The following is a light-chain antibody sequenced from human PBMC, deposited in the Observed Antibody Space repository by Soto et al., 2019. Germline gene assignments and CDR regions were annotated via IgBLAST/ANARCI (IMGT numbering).Light chain of an antibody. V-gene: IGKV1-39*01. Sequence: DIQMTQSPSSLSASVGDRVTITCRASQSISSYLNWYQQKPGKAPKLLIYAASSLQSGVPSRFSGSGSGTDFTLNISSLQPEEFATYYWQQSYSTPQAFGPGTKVDIK. CDR2: AAS. CDR3: QQSYSTPQA. CDR1: QSISSY. J-gene: IGKJ3*01.